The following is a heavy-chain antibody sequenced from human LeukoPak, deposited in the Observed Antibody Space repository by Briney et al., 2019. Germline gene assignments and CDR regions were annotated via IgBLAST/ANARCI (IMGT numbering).Heavy chain of an antibody. Sequence: GGSLRLSCAASGFTFSSYEMNWVRQAPGKGLEWVSYISRSGSTIYYADSVKGRFTISRDNAKNSLYLQMNSLRAEDTAVYYCASRDGYNYPPRDYWGQGTLVTVSS. J-gene: IGHJ4*02. V-gene: IGHV3-48*03. CDR3: ASRDGYNYPPRDY. D-gene: IGHD5-24*01. CDR1: GFTFSSYE. CDR2: ISRSGSTI.